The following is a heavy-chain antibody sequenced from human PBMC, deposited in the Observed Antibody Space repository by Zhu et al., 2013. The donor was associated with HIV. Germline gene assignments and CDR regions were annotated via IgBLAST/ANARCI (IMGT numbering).Heavy chain of an antibody. CDR1: GYTFTGYY. J-gene: IGHJ4*02. CDR2: INPNSDGT. Sequence: SVKVSCKASGYTFTGYYIHWVRQAPGQGLEWMGWINPNSDGTKSAQKFQGRVTMTRDTSINTAYMELSRLRSDDTAVYYCAREYYSDGSGYFPFDYWGQGTLVTVSS. V-gene: IGHV1-2*02. CDR3: AREYYSDGSGYFPFDY. D-gene: IGHD3-22*01.